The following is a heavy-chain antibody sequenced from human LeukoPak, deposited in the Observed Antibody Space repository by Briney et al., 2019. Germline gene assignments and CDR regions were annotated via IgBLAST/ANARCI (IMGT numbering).Heavy chain of an antibody. J-gene: IGHJ4*02. CDR2: ISASDDST. D-gene: IGHD6-19*01. Sequence: PGASLRLSCAASGFIFSNYAMSWVRQAPGKGLEWVSTISASDDSTYYADSVKGRFTISRDKSTNTLYLQMNSLRAEDTAVYYCTKRLVRHFDYWGQGTLVTVSS. CDR3: TKRLVRHFDY. V-gene: IGHV3-23*01. CDR1: GFIFSNYA.